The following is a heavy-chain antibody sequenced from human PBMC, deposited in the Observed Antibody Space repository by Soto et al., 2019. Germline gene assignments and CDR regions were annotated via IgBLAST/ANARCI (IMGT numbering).Heavy chain of an antibody. CDR3: AKDLVGSNADYYDY. D-gene: IGHD2-15*01. V-gene: IGHV3-33*06. J-gene: IGHJ4*02. Sequence: QVQLVESGGGVVQPGRSLRLSCAASGFTFSSYGMHWVRQAPGKGLEWVAVIWYDGSNKYYADSVKGRFTISRDNSKNTLYLQMNSLRAEDAAVYYCAKDLVGSNADYYDYWGQGTLVTVSS. CDR1: GFTFSSYG. CDR2: IWYDGSNK.